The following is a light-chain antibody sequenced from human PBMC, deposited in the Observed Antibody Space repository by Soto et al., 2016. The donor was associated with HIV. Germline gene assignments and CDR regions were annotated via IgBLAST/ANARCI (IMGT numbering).Light chain of an antibody. V-gene: IGKV1-27*01. CDR2: GAS. CDR3: MQALQTPL. Sequence: DIQMTQSPSSLSASVGDRVTITCRASQGISNFLAWYQQKPGKVPTLLIFGASTLQSGVPSRFSGSGSGTDFTLKISRVEAEDVGIYYCMQALQTPLFGGGTKVEIK. CDR1: QGISNF. J-gene: IGKJ4*01.